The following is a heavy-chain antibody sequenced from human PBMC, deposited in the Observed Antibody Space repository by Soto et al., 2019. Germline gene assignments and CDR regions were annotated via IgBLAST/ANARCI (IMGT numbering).Heavy chain of an antibody. Sequence: QVQLQQWGAGLLKPSETLSLTCAVYGGSFSGYYWSWIRQPPGKGLEWIGEINHSGSTNYNPSLKSRVTISVDTSKNQFSLKLSSVTAADTAVYYCANFWSGYSHPKPMKGAFDIWGQGTMVTVSS. CDR1: GGSFSGYY. J-gene: IGHJ3*02. V-gene: IGHV4-34*01. D-gene: IGHD3-3*01. CDR3: ANFWSGYSHPKPMKGAFDI. CDR2: INHSGST.